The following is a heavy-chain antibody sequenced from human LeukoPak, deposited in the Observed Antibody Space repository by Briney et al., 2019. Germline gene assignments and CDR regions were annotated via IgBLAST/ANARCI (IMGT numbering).Heavy chain of an antibody. CDR3: ARGMVTKDYYFDY. Sequence: PGGSLRLSCAASRFTFSSYSMNWVRQAPGKGLEWVSYISSSSSTIYYADSVKGRFTISRDNAKNSLYLQMNSLRAEDTAVYYCARGMVTKDYYFDYWGQGTLVTVSS. CDR2: ISSSSSTI. D-gene: IGHD5-18*01. CDR1: RFTFSSYS. J-gene: IGHJ4*02. V-gene: IGHV3-48*01.